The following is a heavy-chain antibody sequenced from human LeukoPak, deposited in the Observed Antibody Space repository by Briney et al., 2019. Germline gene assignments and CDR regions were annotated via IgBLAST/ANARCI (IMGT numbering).Heavy chain of an antibody. Sequence: SVKVSCKASGGTFSSYTISWVRQATGQGLEWKGRIIPILGIANYAQKFQGRVTITADKSTSTAYMELSSLRSEDTAVYYCARDMFGYCSSTSCPWGQGTLVTVSS. V-gene: IGHV1-69*04. CDR2: IIPILGIA. J-gene: IGHJ5*02. CDR1: GGTFSSYT. CDR3: ARDMFGYCSSTSCP. D-gene: IGHD2-2*01.